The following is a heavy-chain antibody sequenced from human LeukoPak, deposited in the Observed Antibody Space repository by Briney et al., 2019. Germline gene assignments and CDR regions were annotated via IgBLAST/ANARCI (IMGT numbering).Heavy chain of an antibody. V-gene: IGHV3-30-3*02. J-gene: IGHJ4*02. CDR3: VKKGGNNGRYDYFDY. CDR1: GSTFGNYY. Sequence: GGSLRLSCAASGSTFGNYYMSWVRQAPGKGLEWLAVVSSDETTKFYADSVKGQFTIPRDNSKNTVYLQMDSLRTEDTAVYYCVKKGGNNGRYDYFDYWGQGTLVTVSS. CDR2: VSSDETTK. D-gene: IGHD6-19*01.